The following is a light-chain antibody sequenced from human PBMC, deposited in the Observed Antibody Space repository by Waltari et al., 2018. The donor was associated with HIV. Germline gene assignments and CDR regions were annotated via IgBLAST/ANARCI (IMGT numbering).Light chain of an antibody. CDR3: QQYNIWPPWS. CDR1: QTVRSS. Sequence: EIVMMQSPATLSVSPGESATLSCRASQTVRSSLAWYQQKPGQAPRLLIYDASTRAAGIPDRFSGSGSGTEFTLTISSLQSEDSAVYFCQQYNIWPPWSFGPGTKVEIK. J-gene: IGKJ1*01. CDR2: DAS. V-gene: IGKV3-15*01.